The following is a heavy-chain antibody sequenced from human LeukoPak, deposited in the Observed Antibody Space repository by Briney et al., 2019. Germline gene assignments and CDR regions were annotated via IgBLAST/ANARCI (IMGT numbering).Heavy chain of an antibody. CDR1: GFTFSSYA. CDR2: ISYDGSNK. J-gene: IGHJ4*02. V-gene: IGHV3-30-3*01. CDR3: ARGEVGATTWFGDY. Sequence: GGSLRLSCAASGFTFSSYAMHWVRQAPGKGLERVAVISYDGSNKYYADSVKGRFTISRDNSKNTLYLQMNSLRAEDTAVYYCARGEVGATTWFGDYWGQGTLVTVSS. D-gene: IGHD1-26*01.